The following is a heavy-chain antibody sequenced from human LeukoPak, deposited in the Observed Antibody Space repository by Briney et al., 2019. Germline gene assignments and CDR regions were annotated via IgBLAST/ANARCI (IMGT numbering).Heavy chain of an antibody. J-gene: IGHJ4*02. CDR3: ARVSLRYFDWQYYFDY. Sequence: GASVKVSCKASGGTFSSYAISWVRQAPGQGLEWMGRIIPILGIANYAQKFQGRVTITADESTSTAYMELSSLRSEDTAVYYCARVSLRYFDWQYYFDYWGQGTLVTVSS. CDR2: IIPILGIA. D-gene: IGHD3-9*01. CDR1: GGTFSSYA. V-gene: IGHV1-69*04.